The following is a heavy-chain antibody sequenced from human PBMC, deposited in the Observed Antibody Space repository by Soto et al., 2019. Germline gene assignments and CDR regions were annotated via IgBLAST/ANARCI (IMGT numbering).Heavy chain of an antibody. V-gene: IGHV1-46*01. Sequence: GASVKVSCKASGYTFTSDYMHWVRQAPGQGLEWMGRINPSGGRTIYSQNFQDRFSVTRDTSTSTVYMELSSLRSEDLAVYYCAREVFVEVAATSYWGQGTLVTVSS. D-gene: IGHD1-26*01. CDR3: AREVFVEVAATSY. J-gene: IGHJ4*02. CDR1: GYTFTSDY. CDR2: INPSGGRT.